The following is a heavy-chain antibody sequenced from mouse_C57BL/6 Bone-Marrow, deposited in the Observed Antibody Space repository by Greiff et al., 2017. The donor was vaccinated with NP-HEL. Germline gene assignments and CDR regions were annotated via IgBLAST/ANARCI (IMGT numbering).Heavy chain of an antibody. J-gene: IGHJ2*01. CDR3: ARGLRWLLPDY. V-gene: IGHV1-19*01. D-gene: IGHD2-3*01. CDR1: GYTFTDYY. CDR2: INPYNGGT. Sequence: EVQLQQSGPVLVKPGASVKMSCKASGYTFTDYYMNWVKQSHGKSLEWIGVINPYNGGTSYNQKFKGKATLTVDKSSSTAYMELNSLTSEDSAVYYCARGLRWLLPDYWGQGTTLTVSS.